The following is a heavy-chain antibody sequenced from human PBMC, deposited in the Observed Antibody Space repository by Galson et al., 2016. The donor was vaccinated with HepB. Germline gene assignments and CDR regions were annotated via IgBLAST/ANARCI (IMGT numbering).Heavy chain of an antibody. CDR3: AREALGQGVIIQGLGAFDI. Sequence: SVKVSCKASGVTFSSYAISWVRQAPGQGLEWMGEIIPLFGTANYAQKFQGRVTITADESTSTAYMKLNSLTSDDTAVYYCAREALGQGVIIQGLGAFDIWGQGTRVTVSS. D-gene: IGHD3-10*01. CDR1: GVTFSSYA. J-gene: IGHJ3*02. V-gene: IGHV1-69*13. CDR2: IIPLFGTA.